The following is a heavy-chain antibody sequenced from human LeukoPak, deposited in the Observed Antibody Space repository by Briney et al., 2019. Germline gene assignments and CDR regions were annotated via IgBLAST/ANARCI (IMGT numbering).Heavy chain of an antibody. J-gene: IGHJ3*02. D-gene: IGHD3/OR15-3a*01. CDR1: GGSVNYYF. CDR2: IHSSGRT. CDR3: AKVGPFDI. V-gene: IGHV4-59*02. Sequence: PSETLSLTCTVSGGSVNYYFWSWIRQPPGKGLEWIGYIHSSGRTNYNPSLKSRVTISIDTSKNQFSLKVNSVTAADTAVYYCAKVGPFDIWGQGTMVAVSS.